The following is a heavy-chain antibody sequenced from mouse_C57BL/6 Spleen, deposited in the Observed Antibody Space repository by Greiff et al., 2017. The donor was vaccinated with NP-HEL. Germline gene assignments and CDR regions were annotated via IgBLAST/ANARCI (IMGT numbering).Heavy chain of an antibody. V-gene: IGHV1-22*01. CDR3: SRGGDYDDGYAMDY. Sequence: EVQLQQSGPELVKPGASVKMSCKASGYTFTDYNMHWVKQSHGKSLEWIGYINPNNGGTSYNQKFKGKATLTVNKSSSTAYMELRSLTSEDSAVYYWSRGGDYDDGYAMDYWGQGTSVTVSS. CDR2: INPNNGGT. J-gene: IGHJ4*01. CDR1: GYTFTDYN. D-gene: IGHD2-4*01.